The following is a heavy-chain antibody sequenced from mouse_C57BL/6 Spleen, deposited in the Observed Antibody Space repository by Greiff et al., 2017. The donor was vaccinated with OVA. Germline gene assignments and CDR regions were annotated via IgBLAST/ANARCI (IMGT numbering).Heavy chain of an antibody. CDR3: ASQTADGAY. CDR2: INPGSGGT. D-gene: IGHD3-2*01. V-gene: IGHV1-54*01. Sequence: QVQLQQSGAELVRPGTSVKVSCKASGYAFTNYLIEWVKQRPGQGLEWIGVINPGSGGTNYNEKFKGKATLTADKSSSTAYMQLSSLTSEDSAVYFWASQTADGAYWGQGTLVTVSA. CDR1: GYAFTNYL. J-gene: IGHJ3*01.